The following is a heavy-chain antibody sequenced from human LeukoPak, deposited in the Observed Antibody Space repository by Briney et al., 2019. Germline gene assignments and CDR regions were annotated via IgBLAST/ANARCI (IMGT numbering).Heavy chain of an antibody. V-gene: IGHV4-4*02. J-gene: IGHJ6*02. CDR2: IYHSGST. Sequence: GSLRLSCAASGFTFSSYSMNWVRRPPGKGLEWIGEIYHSGSTNYIPSLKSRVTISVDKSKNQFSLKLTSVTAADTAVYYCAGSPIGYGMDVWGQGTTVTVSS. CDR1: GFTFSSYS. CDR3: AGSPIGYGMDV.